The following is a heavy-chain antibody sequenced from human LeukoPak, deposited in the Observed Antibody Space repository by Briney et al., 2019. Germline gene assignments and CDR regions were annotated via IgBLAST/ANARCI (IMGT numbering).Heavy chain of an antibody. D-gene: IGHD3-22*01. CDR1: GFTFSSYA. V-gene: IGHV3-23*01. Sequence: QSGGSLRLSCAASGFTFSSYAMSWVRQAPGKGLEWVSAISGSGGSTYYADSVKGRFTISRDNSKNTLYLQMNSLRAEDTAVYYCAKGVTYYYDSTALNWGQGTLVTVSS. CDR2: ISGSGGST. J-gene: IGHJ4*02. CDR3: AKGVTYYYDSTALN.